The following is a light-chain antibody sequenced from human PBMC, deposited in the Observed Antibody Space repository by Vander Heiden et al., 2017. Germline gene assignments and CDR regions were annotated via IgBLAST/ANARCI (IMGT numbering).Light chain of an antibody. CDR3: QQSYSAPAT. J-gene: IGKJ5*01. V-gene: IGKV1-39*01. CDR2: LTS. CDR1: QSIGKY. Sequence: DIQMTQSQFSLSASVGERVTITCRASQSIGKYLNWYGQKPGKAPKLLIFLTSSLQSGAPSRFTGSGSGTEFTLTINGLQPEDFATYYCQQSYSAPATFGQVTRLEIK.